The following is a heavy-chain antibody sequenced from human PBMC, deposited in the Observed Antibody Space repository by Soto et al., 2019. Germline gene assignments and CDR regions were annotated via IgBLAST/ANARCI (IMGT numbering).Heavy chain of an antibody. V-gene: IGHV1-46*01. J-gene: IGHJ6*02. CDR1: GYTFSSYY. D-gene: IGHD5-12*01. Sequence: QVQLVQSGAEVKKPGASVKVSCKASGYTFSSYYMHWVRQAPGQGLEWMGIINPTGGSTTYAQKFQGRVTMTRDTSTSTVYMELSSLRSEDTAVYYCARGDIVAIFGMDVWGQGTTVTVSS. CDR2: INPTGGST. CDR3: ARGDIVAIFGMDV.